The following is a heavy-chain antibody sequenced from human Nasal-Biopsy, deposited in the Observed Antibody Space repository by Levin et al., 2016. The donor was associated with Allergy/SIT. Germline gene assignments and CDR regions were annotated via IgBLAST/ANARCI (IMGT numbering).Heavy chain of an antibody. CDR3: ARHYEAGSWDDY. CDR1: GYSFTTYR. CDR2: LTPRDSYT. Sequence: GESLKISCKSSGYSFTTYRITWVRHVPGKGLEVGWGRLTPRDSYTNYSPSFEGHVTISSDKSISTAYLQWSSLKASDTALYYCARHYEAGSWDDYWGQGTLVTVSS. J-gene: IGHJ4*02. D-gene: IGHD3-22*01. V-gene: IGHV5-10-1*01.